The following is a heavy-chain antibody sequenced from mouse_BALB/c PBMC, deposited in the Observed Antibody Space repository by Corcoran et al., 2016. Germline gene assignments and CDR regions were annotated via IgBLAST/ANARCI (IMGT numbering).Heavy chain of an antibody. CDR2: IDPENGNT. CDR1: GFNIKDYY. Sequence: EVQLQQSGAELVRPGALVKLSCKASGFNIKDYYMHWVKQRPEQGLEWIGWIDPENGNTIYDPKFQGKVRITADTSSNTAYLQLSSLTSEDTAVYYCASLYYDYAWFAYWGQGTLVTVSA. V-gene: IGHV14-1*02. D-gene: IGHD2-4*01. J-gene: IGHJ3*01. CDR3: ASLYYDYAWFAY.